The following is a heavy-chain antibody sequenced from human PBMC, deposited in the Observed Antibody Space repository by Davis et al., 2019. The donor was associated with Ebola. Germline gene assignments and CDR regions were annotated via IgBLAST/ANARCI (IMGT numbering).Heavy chain of an antibody. CDR2: ISPDGSDK. CDR3: STDWHDYSPSPRTTPDY. J-gene: IGHJ4*02. D-gene: IGHD1-14*01. CDR1: GISFSNYG. V-gene: IGHV3-30*03. Sequence: GESLKISCAASGISFSNYGMFWVRQAPGKVMEWVAVISPDGSDKNYADSGKGRFTISRDNSKNTLYLQMNSLKTEDTAVYYCSTDWHDYSPSPRTTPDYWGQGTLVTVSS.